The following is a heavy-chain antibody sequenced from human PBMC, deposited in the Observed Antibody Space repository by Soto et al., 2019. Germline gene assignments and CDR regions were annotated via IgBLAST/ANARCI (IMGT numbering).Heavy chain of an antibody. V-gene: IGHV3-23*01. Sequence: EVQLLESGGGLVQPGGSLRLACAACGSTFIRYAMNWVRQAPGKGLQWVSAISGGGDATFYADSVKGRFTISQDNSRNTVTLQMNSLGADDTAVYYCARMVPGSTTRQDYWYFDLWGRGTLVTVSS. CDR3: ARMVPGSTTRQDYWYFDL. CDR2: ISGGGDAT. D-gene: IGHD3-10*01. J-gene: IGHJ2*01. CDR1: GSTFIRYA.